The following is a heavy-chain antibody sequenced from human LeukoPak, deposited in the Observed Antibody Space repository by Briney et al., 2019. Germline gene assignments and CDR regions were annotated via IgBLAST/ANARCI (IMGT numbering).Heavy chain of an antibody. D-gene: IGHD6-13*01. CDR3: ARRKHSSGWSPNEYYFDY. J-gene: IGHJ4*02. CDR2: IDISGTTI. V-gene: IGHV3-11*01. CDR1: GFTFSDYY. Sequence: PGGCLRLSCAASGFTFSDYYMSWIRQAPGKGLEWDSYIDISGTTIYYTHSVKGRFTISRDSAKNSLYLQMNSLRAEDTAFYYCARRKHSSGWSPNEYYFDYWGQGTLVTVSS.